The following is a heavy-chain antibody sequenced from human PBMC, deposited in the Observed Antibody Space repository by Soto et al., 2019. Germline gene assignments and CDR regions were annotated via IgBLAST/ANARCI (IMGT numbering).Heavy chain of an antibody. CDR3: ARDPYSSSNNFDY. J-gene: IGHJ4*02. V-gene: IGHV1-18*01. D-gene: IGHD6-13*01. CDR2: ISAYNGNT. Sequence: ASVKVASKASGYTFTNFGISWVRQAPGQGLEWMGWISAYNGNTNYAQKLQGRVTMTTDTSTSTAYMELRSLRSDDTAVYYCARDPYSSSNNFDYWGQGTLVTVSS. CDR1: GYTFTNFG.